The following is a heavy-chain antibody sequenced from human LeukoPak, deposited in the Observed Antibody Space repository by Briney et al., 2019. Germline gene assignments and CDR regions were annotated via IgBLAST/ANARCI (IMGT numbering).Heavy chain of an antibody. D-gene: IGHD6-6*01. V-gene: IGHV3-30-3*01. J-gene: IGHJ4*02. CDR3: ARGRLSYSSSSPFFGY. CDR1: GFTFSSYA. CDR2: ISYDGGNK. Sequence: PGRSLRLSCAASGFTFSSYAMHWVRQAPGKGLEWVAVISYDGGNKYYADSVKGRFTISRDNSKNTLYLQMNSLRAEDTAVYYCARGRLSYSSSSPFFGYWGQGTLVTVSS.